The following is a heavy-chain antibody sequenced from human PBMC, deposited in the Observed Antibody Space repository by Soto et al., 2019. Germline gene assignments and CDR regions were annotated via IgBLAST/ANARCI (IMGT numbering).Heavy chain of an antibody. V-gene: IGHV1-46*01. CDR2: IKPSGGRT. CDR3: ARDXEPDYGGSAYGFNDMDV. J-gene: IGHJ6*02. D-gene: IGHD4-17*01. Sequence: ASVKVSCKVSGSIFTTYYIQWVRQAPGRGLEWMGIIKPSGGRTHYAQKFQGRLTLTRDTSTSTIYMELGSLGSEDTAVYYCARDXEPDYGGSAYGFNDMDVWGQGTTVTVSS. CDR1: GSIFTTYY.